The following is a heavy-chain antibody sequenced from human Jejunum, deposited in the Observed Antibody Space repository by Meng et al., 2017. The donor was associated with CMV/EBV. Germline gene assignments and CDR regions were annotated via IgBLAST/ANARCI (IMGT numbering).Heavy chain of an antibody. Sequence: CKTSGYTFTAYYMHWVRQAPGQGLEWMGRIHPNNGGTDYAQKFQGRIALTRDTSISTAYLELSSLRSDDTAVYYCARLGASLSFDYWGQGTLVTVSS. J-gene: IGHJ4*02. V-gene: IGHV1-2*06. CDR3: ARLGASLSFDY. CDR2: IHPNNGGT. CDR1: GYTFTAYY.